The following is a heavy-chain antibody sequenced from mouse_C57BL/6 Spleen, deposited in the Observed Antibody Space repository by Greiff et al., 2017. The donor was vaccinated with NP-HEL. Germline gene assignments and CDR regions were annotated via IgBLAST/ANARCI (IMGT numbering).Heavy chain of an antibody. CDR1: GFSLTSYG. D-gene: IGHD4-1*01. CDR3: ASELGRGAMDY. V-gene: IGHV2-6*01. CDR2: IWSVGST. J-gene: IGHJ4*01. Sequence: QVQLKESGPGLVAPSQSLSITCTVSGFSLTSYGVDWVRQSPGKGLEWLGVIWSVGSTNYNSALKSRLSISKDNSKSQVFLKMNSLQTDDTAMYYCASELGRGAMDYWGQGTSVTVSS.